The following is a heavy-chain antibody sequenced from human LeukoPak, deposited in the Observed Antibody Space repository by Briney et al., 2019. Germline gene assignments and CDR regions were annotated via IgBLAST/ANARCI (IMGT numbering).Heavy chain of an antibody. CDR2: IYTSGST. D-gene: IGHD3-10*01. J-gene: IGHJ6*03. V-gene: IGHV4-61*02. CDR1: GGSISSGSYY. Sequence: SQTLSLTCTVSGGSISSGSYYWSWIRQPAGKGLEWIGRIYTSGSTNYNPSLKSRVTISVDTSKNQFSLKLSSVTDADTAVYYCARDRGVRTYYYMDVWGKGTTVTVSS. CDR3: ARDRGVRTYYYMDV.